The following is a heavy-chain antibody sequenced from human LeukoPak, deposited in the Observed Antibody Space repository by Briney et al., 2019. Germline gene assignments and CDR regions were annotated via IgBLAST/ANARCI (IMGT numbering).Heavy chain of an antibody. D-gene: IGHD2-2*01. CDR3: ARDSMRDIVVVPAAIEPYGMDV. Sequence: SVKVSCKASGGTFSSYAISWVRQAPGQGLGWMGRIIPILGIANYAQKFQGRVTITADKSTSTAYMELSSLRSEDTAVYYCARDSMRDIVVVPAAIEPYGMDVWGQGTTVTVSS. CDR2: IIPILGIA. CDR1: GGTFSSYA. V-gene: IGHV1-69*04. J-gene: IGHJ6*02.